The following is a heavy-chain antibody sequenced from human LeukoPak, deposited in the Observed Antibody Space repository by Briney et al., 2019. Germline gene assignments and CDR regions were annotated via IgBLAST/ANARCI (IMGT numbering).Heavy chain of an antibody. D-gene: IGHD3-22*01. CDR1: GFTFSSYS. CDR3: ARDRFSDSSSMDV. J-gene: IGHJ6*02. CDR2: ISSSSSYI. V-gene: IGHV3-21*01. Sequence: GGSLRLSCAASGFTFSSYSMNWVRQAPGKGLEWVSSISSSSSYIYYADSVKGRFTISRDNAKISLYLQMNSLRAEDTAVYYCARDRFSDSSSMDVWGQGTTVTVSS.